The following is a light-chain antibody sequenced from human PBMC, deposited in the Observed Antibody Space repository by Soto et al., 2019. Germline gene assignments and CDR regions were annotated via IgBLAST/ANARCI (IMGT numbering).Light chain of an antibody. CDR3: QQYNNWPQT. CDR1: QSVSSTY. CDR2: GAS. Sequence: EIVLTQSPGTLSLSPGERATLSCRASQSVSSTYLIWYQQKPGQAPRLLIYGASSRATGVPDRFSGGGSGTEFTLTISSLQSEDFAVYYCQQYNNWPQTFGQGTKVDI. V-gene: IGKV3-20*01. J-gene: IGKJ1*01.